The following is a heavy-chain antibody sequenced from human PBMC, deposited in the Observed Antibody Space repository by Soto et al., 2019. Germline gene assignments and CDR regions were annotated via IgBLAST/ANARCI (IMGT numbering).Heavy chain of an antibody. CDR3: TSAEISMIVGFDS. CDR1: GGSVTSGNYY. J-gene: IGHJ4*02. D-gene: IGHD3-22*01. CDR2: IYYTGGT. V-gene: IGHV4-61*01. Sequence: QVQLRESGPTLVKPSETLSLTCTVSGGSVTSGNYYWTWIRQPPGKGLEWIGNIYYTGGTSYNPSLKSRVSISLDTSENQFSLKLSFVTAADTAVYYCTSAEISMIVGFDSWGQGTLVTVSS.